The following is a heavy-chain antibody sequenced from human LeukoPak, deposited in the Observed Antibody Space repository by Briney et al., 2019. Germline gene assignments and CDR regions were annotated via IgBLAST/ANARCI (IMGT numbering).Heavy chain of an antibody. D-gene: IGHD2-2*01. V-gene: IGHV4-59*01. Sequence: PSETLSLTCTVPGGSISSYYWSWLRQPPGKGLEWIGYIYYSGSTNYNPSLMRRVTISVDTSKNQLSLMLSSVTAADTAVYYCARDRGCSSTSCYAEVVYGMDVWGKGTTVTVSS. J-gene: IGHJ6*04. CDR3: ARDRGCSSTSCYAEVVYGMDV. CDR1: GGSISSYY. CDR2: IYYSGST.